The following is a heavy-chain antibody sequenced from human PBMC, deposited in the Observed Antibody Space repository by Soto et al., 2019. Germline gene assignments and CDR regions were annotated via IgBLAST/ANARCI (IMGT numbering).Heavy chain of an antibody. J-gene: IGHJ4*02. Sequence: EVQLVESGGGLIQPGGSLRLSCAASGFAVSSKYMTWVRQAPGKGLEWGSVIYGGGTTYYADSVKGRNTISRDTSKNTSYPQMAGLRSEDTAVYYCVQTTGWPGFDFWGQGTLVTVSS. CDR3: VQTTGWPGFDF. CDR1: GFAVSSKY. CDR2: IYGGGTT. V-gene: IGHV3-53*01. D-gene: IGHD6-19*01.